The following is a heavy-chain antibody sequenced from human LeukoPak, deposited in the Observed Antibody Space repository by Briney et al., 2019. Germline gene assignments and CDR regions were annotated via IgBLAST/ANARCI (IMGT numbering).Heavy chain of an antibody. CDR2: ISYDGSNK. CDR3: AKGSSVVGADFDY. Sequence: PGGSLRLSCAASGFTFSSYWMSWVRQAPGKGLEWVAVISYDGSNKYYADSVKGRFTISRDNSKNTLYLQMNSLRAEDTAVYYCAKGSSVVGADFDYWGQGTLVTVSS. J-gene: IGHJ4*02. D-gene: IGHD1-26*01. V-gene: IGHV3-30*18. CDR1: GFTFSSYW.